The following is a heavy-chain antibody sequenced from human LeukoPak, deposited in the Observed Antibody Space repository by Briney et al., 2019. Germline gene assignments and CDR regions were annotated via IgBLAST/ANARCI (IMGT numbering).Heavy chain of an antibody. J-gene: IGHJ3*02. D-gene: IGHD3-22*01. CDR2: INHSGST. CDR1: GGSFSGYY. Sequence: PSETLSLTCAVYGGSFSGYYWSWIRQPPGKGLEWIGEINHSGSTNYNPSLKSRVTISVDTSNNQFSLKLSSVTAADTAVYYCARGQEIGDAFDIWGQGTMVTVSS. V-gene: IGHV4-34*01. CDR3: ARGQEIGDAFDI.